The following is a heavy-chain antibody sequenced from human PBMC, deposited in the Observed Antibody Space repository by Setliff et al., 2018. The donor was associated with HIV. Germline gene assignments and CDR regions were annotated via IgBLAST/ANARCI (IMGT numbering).Heavy chain of an antibody. CDR2: IHSSGST. V-gene: IGHV4-59*13. Sequence: SETLSLTCIVSGDSITTYYWSWIRQSPAKGLEWIGYIHSSGSTKYNPSLKSRVIISLDTSKSQFPLRLNSVTAADTAVYYCARGGVGAALVWFDPWGQGTPVTVSS. CDR3: ARGGVGAALVWFDP. CDR1: GDSITTYY. J-gene: IGHJ5*02. D-gene: IGHD1-26*01.